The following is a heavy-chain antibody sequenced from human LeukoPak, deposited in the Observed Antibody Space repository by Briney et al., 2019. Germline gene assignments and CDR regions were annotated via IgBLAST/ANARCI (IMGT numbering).Heavy chain of an antibody. D-gene: IGHD3-22*01. CDR3: AHEDYNDFNTFDF. V-gene: IGHV4-39*01. J-gene: IGHJ4*02. CDR2: VYHTGNT. CDR1: GDSIRSTTNY. Sequence: SETLSLTCTVSGDSIRSTTNYWGWIRQPPGKGLEWIGSVYHTGNTYYNSSLQSRVTLSVDPSKNQFSLKLTSVTAADTAVYYCAHEDYNDFNTFDFWGQGTLVNVSS.